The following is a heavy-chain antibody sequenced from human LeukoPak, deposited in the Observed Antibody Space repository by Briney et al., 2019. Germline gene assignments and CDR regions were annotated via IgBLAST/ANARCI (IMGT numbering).Heavy chain of an antibody. V-gene: IGHV4-39*01. D-gene: IGHD6-13*01. Sequence: ETLSLTCTVSGGSISSSSYYWGWIRQPPGKGLEWIGSIYYSGSTYYNPSLKSRVTISVDTSKNQFSLKLSSVTAADTAVYYCARHGLRQYSSSWFDYWGQGTLVTVSS. CDR2: IYYSGST. J-gene: IGHJ4*02. CDR1: GGSISSSSYY. CDR3: ARHGLRQYSSSWFDY.